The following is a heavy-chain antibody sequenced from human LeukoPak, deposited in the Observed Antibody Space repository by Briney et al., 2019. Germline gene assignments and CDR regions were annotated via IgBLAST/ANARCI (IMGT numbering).Heavy chain of an antibody. V-gene: IGHV3-7*01. Sequence: PGGSLRLPCVVSGFTFSSYWMSWVRQAPGKGREWVANIKQDGSEKYYVDSVKGRFTMSRDNAKNSLYLQMNSLRAEDTAVYYCARVQWELRGVGSYFEYWGQGALVTVSS. CDR1: GFTFSSYW. CDR2: IKQDGSEK. D-gene: IGHD1-26*01. J-gene: IGHJ4*02. CDR3: ARVQWELRGVGSYFEY.